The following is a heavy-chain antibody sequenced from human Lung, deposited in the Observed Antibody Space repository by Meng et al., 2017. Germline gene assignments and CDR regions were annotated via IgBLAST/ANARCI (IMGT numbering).Heavy chain of an antibody. Sequence: QVQLVQSGVEVQKPGASVKFSCKASGYTFTTYGLSWVRQAPGQGLEWMGWISAYNGNTKYAQKVQGRVTMTRDTSTTTAYMELRNLRSDDTAVYYCVSERGGGSFDYWGQGTLVTVSS. V-gene: IGHV1-18*01. CDR1: GYTFTTYG. D-gene: IGHD3-10*01. J-gene: IGHJ4*02. CDR2: ISAYNGNT. CDR3: VSERGGGSFDY.